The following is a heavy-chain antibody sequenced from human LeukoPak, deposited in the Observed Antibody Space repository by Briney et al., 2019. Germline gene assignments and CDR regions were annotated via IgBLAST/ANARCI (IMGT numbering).Heavy chain of an antibody. CDR3: AREATWGQWYFDH. CDR2: IASDRGAK. J-gene: IGHJ4*02. V-gene: IGHV3-30*03. CDR1: GFSFSNHG. Sequence: GTSLRLSCVASGFSFSNHGMHWVRQAPGKGLEWVSVIASDRGAKFYADSVKGRLTLSRDNSKNMFFLQMNFLTVENTAIYYCAREATWGQWYFDHWGQGTPVTVSS. D-gene: IGHD6-19*01.